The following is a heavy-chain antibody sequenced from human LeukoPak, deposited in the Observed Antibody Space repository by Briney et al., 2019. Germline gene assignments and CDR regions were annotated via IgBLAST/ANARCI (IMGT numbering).Heavy chain of an antibody. CDR1: GFTFSTYA. CDR2: ISYDGSNK. Sequence: GGSLRLSCAASGFTFSTYAMHWVRQAPGKGLEWVAGISYDGSNKYYADSVKGRFTISRDTSKNMLYLQMNSMRAEDTAVYYCAREGTYYFDYWGQGTLVTVSS. J-gene: IGHJ4*02. V-gene: IGHV3-30*04. CDR3: AREGTYYFDY.